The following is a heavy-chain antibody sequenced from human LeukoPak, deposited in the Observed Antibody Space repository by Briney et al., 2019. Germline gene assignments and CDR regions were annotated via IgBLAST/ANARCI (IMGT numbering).Heavy chain of an antibody. D-gene: IGHD6-13*01. CDR2: IYYTGTT. Sequence: PSETLSLNCIVSGGSISSSSHNWGWISQPPGKGLEWIGSIYYTGTTYYNPSLKSRLTISVDTSKNQFSLKLSSVTAVDTAVYYCARHDRIIASLLVWGQGILVTVSS. J-gene: IGHJ4*02. CDR3: ARHDRIIASLLV. V-gene: IGHV4-39*01. CDR1: GGSISSSSHN.